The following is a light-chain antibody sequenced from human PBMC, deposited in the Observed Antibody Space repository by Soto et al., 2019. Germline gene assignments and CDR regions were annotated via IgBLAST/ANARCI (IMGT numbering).Light chain of an antibody. CDR2: DAS. CDR1: QSAISN. CDR3: QQRSKWPIT. V-gene: IGKV3-11*01. J-gene: IGKJ5*01. Sequence: LTQSPATLSVSTGERVTLSCRASQSAISNLAWYQQKPGQTPRLLIYDASNRAAGIPARFSGSGSGTDFTLTISSLEPEDFAVYYCQQRSKWPITFGQGTRLEN.